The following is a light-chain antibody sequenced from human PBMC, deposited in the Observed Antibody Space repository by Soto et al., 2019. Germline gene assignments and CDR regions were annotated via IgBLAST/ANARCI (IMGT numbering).Light chain of an antibody. CDR2: VDS. CDR1: NIESKS. CDR3: QVWDTISDHYV. J-gene: IGLJ1*01. V-gene: IGLV3-21*02. Sequence: SYELTQPPSVSVAPGQTARITCGGNNIESKSVHWYQQRPGQAPVLVIYVDSDRPSGIPDRFSASTSGNTAALTIGRVEAGDEADYYGQVWDTISDHYVFGSGTKLTVL.